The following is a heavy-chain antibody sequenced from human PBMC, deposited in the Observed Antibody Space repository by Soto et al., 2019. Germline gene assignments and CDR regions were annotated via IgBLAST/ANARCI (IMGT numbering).Heavy chain of an antibody. CDR1: GYTFTSYD. CDR2: MNPNTGDT. J-gene: IGHJ4*02. Sequence: QVQLVQSGAEVKKPGTSVKVSCKASGYTFTSYDVNWVRQATGQGLEWMGWMNPNTGDTGYAQELQGRVTMTRDTSTSTAYMELTSLTSEDTAVYYCARDGEHRGSGNFYYWGQGALVTVSS. D-gene: IGHD3-10*01. V-gene: IGHV1-8*01. CDR3: ARDGEHRGSGNFYY.